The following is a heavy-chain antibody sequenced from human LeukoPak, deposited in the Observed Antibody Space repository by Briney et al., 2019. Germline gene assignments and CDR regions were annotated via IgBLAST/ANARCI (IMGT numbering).Heavy chain of an antibody. V-gene: IGHV3-53*04. J-gene: IGHJ4*02. Sequence: YSGGSTYYAHSVKGRFTISRHNSKNTLYLQMNSLRAEDTAVYYCASTGIDSSGYYSLVDYWGQGTLVTVSS. CDR3: ASTGIDSSGYYSLVDY. D-gene: IGHD3-22*01. CDR2: YSGGST.